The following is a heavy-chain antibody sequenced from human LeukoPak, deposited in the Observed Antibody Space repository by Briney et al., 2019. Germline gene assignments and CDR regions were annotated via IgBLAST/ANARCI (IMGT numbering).Heavy chain of an antibody. Sequence: SETLSLTCTVSGGSISSYYWSWIRQPPGKGLEWIGYIHYSGNTNYNPSLRSRVTISVDTSKNQLSLKLSSVTAADTAVYYCARGGFYYFDYWGQGTLVTVSS. CDR3: ARGGFYYFDY. V-gene: IGHV4-59*01. D-gene: IGHD3-3*01. CDR2: IHYSGNT. CDR1: GGSISSYY. J-gene: IGHJ4*02.